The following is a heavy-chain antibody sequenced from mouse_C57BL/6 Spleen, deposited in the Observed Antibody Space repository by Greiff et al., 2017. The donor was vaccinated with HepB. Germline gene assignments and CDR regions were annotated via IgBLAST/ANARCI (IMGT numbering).Heavy chain of an antibody. CDR1: GYTFTSYW. V-gene: IGHV1-64*01. Sequence: QVQLQQPGAELVKPGASVKLSCKASGYTFTSYWMHWVKQRPGQGLEWIGMIHPNSGSTNYNEKFKSKATLTVDKSSSTAYMQLSSLTSEDSAVYYCARGPRRDYAMDYWGQGTSVTVSS. CDR3: ARGPRRDYAMDY. CDR2: IHPNSGST. D-gene: IGHD3-3*01. J-gene: IGHJ4*01.